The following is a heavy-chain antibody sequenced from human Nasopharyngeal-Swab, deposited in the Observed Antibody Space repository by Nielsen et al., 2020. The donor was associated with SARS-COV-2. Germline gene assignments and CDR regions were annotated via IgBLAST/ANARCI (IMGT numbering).Heavy chain of an antibody. Sequence: GGSLKISCAASGFTFSTYNMHWVRQAPGKGLEWVSSISGRTTYIYYADSMKGRFTISRDNAKNSLYLQMSSLRAEDTAIYYCARGGQQPLWGQGTLVTVSS. CDR3: ARGGQQPL. V-gene: IGHV3-21*01. CDR1: GFTFSTYN. J-gene: IGHJ4*02. CDR2: ISGRTTYI. D-gene: IGHD6-13*01.